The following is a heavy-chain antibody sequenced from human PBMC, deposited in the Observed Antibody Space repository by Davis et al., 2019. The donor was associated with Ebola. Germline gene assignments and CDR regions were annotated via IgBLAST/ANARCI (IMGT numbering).Heavy chain of an antibody. D-gene: IGHD2-2*01. V-gene: IGHV3-30*03. Sequence: GESLKISCAASGFTFSSYSMNWVRQAPGKGLEWVAVISYDGRNKYYADSVKGRFTISRDNSKNTLYLQMNSLRAEDTAVYYCARDREDIVVVPAAYGMDVWGQGTTVTVSS. CDR3: ARDREDIVVVPAAYGMDV. CDR2: ISYDGRNK. J-gene: IGHJ6*02. CDR1: GFTFSSYS.